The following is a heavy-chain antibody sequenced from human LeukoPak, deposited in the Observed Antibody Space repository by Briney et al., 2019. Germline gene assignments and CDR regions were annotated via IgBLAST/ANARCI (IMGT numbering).Heavy chain of an antibody. CDR3: ARGSTTGTTSYFDP. CDR2: IYYSGST. J-gene: IGHJ5*02. D-gene: IGHD1-1*01. Sequence: SKTLSLTCTVSGGSISSSSYYWGWIRQPPGKGLEWIGSIYYSGSTYYNPSLKGRVTISLNTSKNYFSLKLNSVTAADTAVYYCARGSTTGTTSYFDPWGQGTLVTVSS. V-gene: IGHV4-39*02. CDR1: GGSISSSSYY.